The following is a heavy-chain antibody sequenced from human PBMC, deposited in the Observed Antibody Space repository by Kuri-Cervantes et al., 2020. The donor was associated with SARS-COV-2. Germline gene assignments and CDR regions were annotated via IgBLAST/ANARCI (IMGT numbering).Heavy chain of an antibody. V-gene: IGHV3-30-3*01. D-gene: IGHD2-2*01. J-gene: IGHJ4*02. CDR3: ARTLGEDIVVVPAATFDH. Sequence: GGSLRLSCAASGFTFSSYAMHWVRQAPGKGLEWVAVISYDGSNKYYADSVKGRFTISRDNSKNTLYLQMNSLRAEDTAVYYCARTLGEDIVVVPAATFDHWGQGTLVTVSS. CDR2: ISYDGSNK. CDR1: GFTFSSYA.